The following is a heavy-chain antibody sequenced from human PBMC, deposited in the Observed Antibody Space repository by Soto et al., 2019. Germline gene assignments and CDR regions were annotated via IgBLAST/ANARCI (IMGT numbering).Heavy chain of an antibody. CDR1: GFTFSGSA. J-gene: IGHJ4*02. CDR3: TVYCSGSSCHVYAADY. CDR2: IRSKANSYAT. V-gene: IGHV3-73*02. Sequence: EVQLVESGGGLVQPGGSLKLSCAASGFTFSGSAVHWVRQASGTGLEWVGRIRSKANSYATAYAASLKGRFTISSDDSKNTAYLQMNSLNTEATAVYYCTVYCSGSSCHVYAADYWGQGTLVTVSS. D-gene: IGHD2-15*01.